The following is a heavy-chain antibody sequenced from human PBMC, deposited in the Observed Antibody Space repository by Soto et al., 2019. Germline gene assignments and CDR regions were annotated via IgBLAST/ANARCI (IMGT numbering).Heavy chain of an antibody. J-gene: IGHJ3*02. CDR2: ISGSGGST. V-gene: IGHV3-23*01. CDR3: ARGGIGYCSGGTCLYTALDI. Sequence: PGGSLRLSCAASGFTFSSYAMSWVRQAPGKGLEWVSAISGSGGSTYYADSVKGRFTISRDNSKNTLYVEINSLRIEDTAVYYCARGGIGYCSGGTCLYTALDIWGQGSMVTVSS. CDR1: GFTFSSYA. D-gene: IGHD2-15*01.